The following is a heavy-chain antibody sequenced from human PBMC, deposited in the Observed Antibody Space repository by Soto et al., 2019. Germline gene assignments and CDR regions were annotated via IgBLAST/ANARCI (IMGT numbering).Heavy chain of an antibody. CDR2: ISGSGGSP. Sequence: GGSLRLSCAASGFSFSRYTMAWVRQAPGKGLEWVSSISGSGGSPSYADSVQGRFIISRDNPRNTVSLQMNRLRAEDTATYYCAKARCTGDTCFVPDYWGHGRLVTVSS. CDR1: GFSFSRYT. V-gene: IGHV3-23*01. D-gene: IGHD2-8*02. CDR3: AKARCTGDTCFVPDY. J-gene: IGHJ4*01.